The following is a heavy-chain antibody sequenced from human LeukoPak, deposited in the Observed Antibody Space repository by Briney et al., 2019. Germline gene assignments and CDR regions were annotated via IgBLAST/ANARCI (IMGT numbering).Heavy chain of an antibody. D-gene: IGHD4-17*01. CDR3: ARHFHPAETTGGYFDL. CDR2: TFAGYSYT. J-gene: IGHJ2*01. CDR1: GYNFTPYW. Sequence: GESLKISCQSSGYNFTPYWSVWVRQMPGKGLEWMGITFAGYSYTIYSPSFQGQVTISVDKSISTAYLQCSSLKASDTAMYYCARHFHPAETTGGYFDLWGRGTLVTVSA. V-gene: IGHV5-51*01.